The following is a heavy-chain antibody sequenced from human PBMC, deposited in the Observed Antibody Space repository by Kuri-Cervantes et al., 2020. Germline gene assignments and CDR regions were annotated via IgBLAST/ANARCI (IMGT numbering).Heavy chain of an antibody. J-gene: IGHJ4*02. CDR2: IYYSGST. D-gene: IGHD5-12*01. CDR1: GDSISSGDYY. V-gene: IGHV4-30-4*01. Sequence: SETLSLTCTVSGDSISSGDYYWTWIRQPPGKGLEWIGYIYYSGSTYYNPSLESRVTISVDTSKSQFSLKLSSVTAVDTAVYYCARFSGYASDWGQGTLVTVSS. CDR3: ARFSGYASD.